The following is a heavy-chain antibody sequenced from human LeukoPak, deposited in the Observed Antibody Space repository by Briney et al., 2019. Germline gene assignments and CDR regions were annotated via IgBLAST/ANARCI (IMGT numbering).Heavy chain of an antibody. CDR2: ISYDGSNK. Sequence: PGGSLRLSCAASGFTFSSYGMHWVRQAPGKGLEWVAVISYDGSNKYYADSVKGRFTISRDNSKNTLYLQMNSLRAEETAVYYCAKGKDYRDISGSAEYFQHWGQGTLVTVSS. J-gene: IGHJ1*01. D-gene: IGHD3-22*01. V-gene: IGHV3-30*18. CDR1: GFTFSSYG. CDR3: AKGKDYRDISGSAEYFQH.